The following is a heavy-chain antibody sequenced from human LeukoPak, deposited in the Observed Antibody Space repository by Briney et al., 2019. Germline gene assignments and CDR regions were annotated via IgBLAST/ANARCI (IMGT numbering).Heavy chain of an antibody. CDR3: AKDIQVAGFDY. V-gene: IGHV3-48*01. Sequence: GGSLRLSCAASGFTFSSYSMNWVRQAPGKGLEWISYISSSSTTIYYADSVKGRFTISRDNSKNTLYLQMNSLRAEDTAVYYCAKDIQVAGFDYWGQGTLVTVSS. CDR1: GFTFSSYS. J-gene: IGHJ4*02. D-gene: IGHD6-19*01. CDR2: ISSSSTTI.